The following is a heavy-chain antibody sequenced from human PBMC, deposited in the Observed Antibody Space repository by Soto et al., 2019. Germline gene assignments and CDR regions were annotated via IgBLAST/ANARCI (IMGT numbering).Heavy chain of an antibody. V-gene: IGHV3-74*01. Sequence: EVQLVESGGGSVQPGGSLRLSCVASGFTFKNYWMHWVRQAPGRGLVWVSRINNDGRSTSYADSVRGRFTISRDKAKNTVYLQMNSLTAGDTAVYYCARGVRFGFDYWGQGTLGTVSS. CDR1: GFTFKNYW. D-gene: IGHD3-3*01. J-gene: IGHJ4*02. CDR3: ARGVRFGFDY. CDR2: INNDGRST.